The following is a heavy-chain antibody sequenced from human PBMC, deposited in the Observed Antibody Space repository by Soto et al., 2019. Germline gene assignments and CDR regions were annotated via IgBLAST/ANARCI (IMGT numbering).Heavy chain of an antibody. CDR1: GYTFTKFD. CDR3: VRGDYGDYSHWFDP. D-gene: IGHD4-17*01. V-gene: IGHV1-8*01. Sequence: QVQLVQSGAEVKKPGASVRVSCKASGYTFTKFDINWVRQATGQVLDWMGWMNPNSGNTGYEQKFQGRVTMTRNTSITTAYMELSTLRSEDTAVYYCVRGDYGDYSHWFDPWGQGTLVTVSS. J-gene: IGHJ5*02. CDR2: MNPNSGNT.